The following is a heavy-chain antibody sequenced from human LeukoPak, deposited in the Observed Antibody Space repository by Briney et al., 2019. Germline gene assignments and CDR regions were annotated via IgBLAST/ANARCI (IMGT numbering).Heavy chain of an antibody. V-gene: IGHV3-7*03. D-gene: IGHD1-14*01. J-gene: IGHJ4*02. Sequence: PGGSLRLSCAASGFTFSSYWMSWVCQAPGKGLEWVAIIKQDGSEKYYVDSVKGRFTISRDNAEKSLYLQMNSLRAEDTAVYYCATSRTSDYWGQGTLVTVSS. CDR1: GFTFSSYW. CDR3: ATSRTSDY. CDR2: IKQDGSEK.